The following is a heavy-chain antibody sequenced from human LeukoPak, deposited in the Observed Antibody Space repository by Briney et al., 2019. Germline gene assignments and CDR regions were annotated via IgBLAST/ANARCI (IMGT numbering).Heavy chain of an antibody. CDR3: ATATGLSGSVEY. Sequence: GESLKISCKGSGYSFITNWIGWVRQMPGQGLEWMGIIYPGDSDTRYSPSFQGQVTISVDKSINTAYLQWSSLKASDTAMYYCATATGLSGSVEYWGQGTLVTVSS. J-gene: IGHJ4*02. D-gene: IGHD2-8*02. CDR2: IYPGDSDT. V-gene: IGHV5-51*01. CDR1: GYSFITNW.